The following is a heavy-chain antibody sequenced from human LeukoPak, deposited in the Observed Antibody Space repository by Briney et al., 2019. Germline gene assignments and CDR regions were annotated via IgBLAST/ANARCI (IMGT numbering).Heavy chain of an antibody. CDR3: TTYGPLLIVAFDI. Sequence: PGGSLRLSCAASGFTFSNAWMSWVRQAPGKGLEWVGRIKSKTDGGTTDYAAPVKGRFTISRDDSKNTLYLQMNSLKTEDTAVYYCTTYGPLLIVAFDIWGQGTLVTVSS. J-gene: IGHJ4*02. CDR1: GFTFSNAW. CDR2: IKSKTDGGTT. V-gene: IGHV3-15*01. D-gene: IGHD3-10*01.